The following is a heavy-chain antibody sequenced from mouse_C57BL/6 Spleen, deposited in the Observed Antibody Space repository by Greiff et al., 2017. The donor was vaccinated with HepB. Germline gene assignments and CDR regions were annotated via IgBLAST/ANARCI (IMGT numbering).Heavy chain of an antibody. J-gene: IGHJ1*03. CDR1: GYSITSGYY. D-gene: IGHD1-1*01. CDR2: ISYDGSN. V-gene: IGHV3-6*01. CDR3: ARGTTVVPSWYFDV. Sequence: EVQVVESGPGLVKPSQSLSLTCSVTGYSITSGYYWNWIRQFPGNKLEWMGYISYDGSNNYNPSLKNRISITRDTSKNQFFLKLNSVTTEDTATYYCARGTTVVPSWYFDVWGTGTTVTVSS.